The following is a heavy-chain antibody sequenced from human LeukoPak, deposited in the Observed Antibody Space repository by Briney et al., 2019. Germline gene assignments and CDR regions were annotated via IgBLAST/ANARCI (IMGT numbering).Heavy chain of an antibody. J-gene: IGHJ1*01. CDR3: ANGDDSSGWVPGYFQH. D-gene: IGHD6-19*01. V-gene: IGHV3-9*03. Sequence: GGSLRLSCSASGFTFDDYAMHWVRQAPGKGLEWVSGISWNSGSIGYADSVKGRFTISRDNAKNSLYLQMNSLRAEDMALYYCANGDDSSGWVPGYFQHWGQGTLVTVSS. CDR1: GFTFDDYA. CDR2: ISWNSGSI.